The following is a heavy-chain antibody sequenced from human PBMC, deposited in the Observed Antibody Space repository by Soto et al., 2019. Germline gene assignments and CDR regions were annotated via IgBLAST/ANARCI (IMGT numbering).Heavy chain of an antibody. V-gene: IGHV3-23*01. J-gene: IGHJ5*02. Sequence: EVRLLESGGGLAQPGGSRRLSCAASGFTFSSSAMNWVRQAPGKGLEWVSSIRVGGGDTFYAESVRGRFTVSRDISRNAVYLQMNSLRAEDTAIYYCAKCSVGTVRTSGWCNWFGPWGQGTVVTVSS. D-gene: IGHD6-19*01. CDR1: GFTFSSSA. CDR2: IRVGGGDT. CDR3: AKCSVGTVRTSGWCNWFGP.